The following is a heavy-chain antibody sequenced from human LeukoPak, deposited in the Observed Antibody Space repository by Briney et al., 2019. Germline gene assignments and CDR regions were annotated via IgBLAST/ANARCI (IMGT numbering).Heavy chain of an antibody. Sequence: SETLSLTCAVSGGSISSSNWWSGVRPPPGRGQEGVGEIYHSGNTNYNPSHKRLVTISVDKSKNQFSLKLSSVTGADTAVYYYARESYYYDGSACDSWGQGTMVTVSS. CDR2: IYHSGNT. CDR1: GGSISSSNW. D-gene: IGHD3-22*01. CDR3: ARESYYYDGSACDS. J-gene: IGHJ3*02. V-gene: IGHV4-4*02.